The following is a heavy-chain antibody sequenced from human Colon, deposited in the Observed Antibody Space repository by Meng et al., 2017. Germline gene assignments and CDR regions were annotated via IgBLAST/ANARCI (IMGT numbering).Heavy chain of an antibody. CDR1: GYFIGSDIW. CDR3: GRDQGRELINH. J-gene: IGHJ4*02. D-gene: IGHD1-7*01. Sequence: VQLQDSCPGTVKPPVTLSPPCTSSGYFIGSDIWWSWVRQPPGKGLEWIGEVYHHGDTNYNPSLKSRVDISVDKSKNQFYLSLFSVTAADTAVYYCGRDQGRELINHWGQGTLVTVSS. CDR2: VYHHGDT. V-gene: IGHV4-4*03.